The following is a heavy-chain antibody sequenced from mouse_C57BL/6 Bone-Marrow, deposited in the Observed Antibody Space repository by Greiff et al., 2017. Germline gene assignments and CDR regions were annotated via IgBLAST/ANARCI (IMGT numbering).Heavy chain of an antibody. CDR3: ARWWSYYFDY. Sequence: QFQLQQPGAELVRPGTSVKLSCKASGYTFTSYWMHWVKQRPGQGLEWIGVIDPSDSYTNYNQKFKGKATLTVDTSSSTAYMQLSSLTSEDSAVYYCARWWSYYFDYWGQGTTLTVSS. V-gene: IGHV1-59*01. D-gene: IGHD1-1*02. CDR1: GYTFTSYW. J-gene: IGHJ2*01. CDR2: IDPSDSYT.